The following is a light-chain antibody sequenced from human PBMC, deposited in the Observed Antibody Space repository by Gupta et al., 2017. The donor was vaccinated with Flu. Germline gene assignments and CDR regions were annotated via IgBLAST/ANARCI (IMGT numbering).Light chain of an antibody. CDR2: DTS. V-gene: IGKV3-11*01. CDR3: QQRSVWPLT. J-gene: IGKJ4*01. Sequence: PATLSWSSGDRATLSCRASQSVGRQLAWYQHKPGRAPRLLMYDTSNRATGIPARFSGSGSGADFTLTISSLEPEDFAVYYCQQRSVWPLTFGGGTKVEIK. CDR1: QSVGRQ.